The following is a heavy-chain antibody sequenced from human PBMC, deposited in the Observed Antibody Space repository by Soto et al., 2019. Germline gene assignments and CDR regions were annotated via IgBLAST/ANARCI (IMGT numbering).Heavy chain of an antibody. J-gene: IGHJ4*02. D-gene: IGHD6-19*01. CDR1: GFTFSSFA. V-gene: IGHV3-23*01. CDR3: AKGWPLENSVWYGPFDY. CDR2: ITGSGSST. Sequence: VQLLESGGGLVQPGESLRLSCAASGFTFSSFAMSWVRQAPGKGLECVSAITGSGSSTHSADSVKGRFTISRDNSKNTLYLQMNSLRAEDTAVYYCAKGWPLENSVWYGPFDYWGQGTLVTVSS.